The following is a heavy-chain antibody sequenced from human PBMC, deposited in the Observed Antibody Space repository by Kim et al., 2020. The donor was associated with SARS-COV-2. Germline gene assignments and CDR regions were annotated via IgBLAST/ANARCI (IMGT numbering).Heavy chain of an antibody. Sequence: GGSLRLSCAASGFTFNTYGMHWVRQAPGKGLEWVAVISYDGGNKYSADSVKGRFTISRDNSKNTLYLQMNSLRIEDTAVYYCAKSFSGSYFGYDYWGQGTLVTVSS. CDR2: ISYDGGNK. J-gene: IGHJ4*02. CDR1: GFTFNTYG. CDR3: AKSFSGSYFGYDY. V-gene: IGHV3-30*18. D-gene: IGHD1-26*01.